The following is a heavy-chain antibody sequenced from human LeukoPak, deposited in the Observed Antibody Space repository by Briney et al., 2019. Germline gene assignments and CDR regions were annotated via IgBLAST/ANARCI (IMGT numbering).Heavy chain of an antibody. CDR1: GFTVSSNY. Sequence: GGSLRPSCAASGFTVSSNYMNWVRQAPGKGPEWVSVIYSGGSTYYADSVRGRFTISRHNSKNTLYLQMNSLRAEDTAVYYCARGRDYGDDAFDIWGQGTMVTVSS. J-gene: IGHJ3*02. V-gene: IGHV3-53*04. CDR3: ARGRDYGDDAFDI. D-gene: IGHD4-17*01. CDR2: IYSGGST.